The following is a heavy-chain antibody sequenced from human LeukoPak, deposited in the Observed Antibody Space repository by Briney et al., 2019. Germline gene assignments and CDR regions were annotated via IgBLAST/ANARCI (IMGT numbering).Heavy chain of an antibody. Sequence: GGSLRLSCAASGFTFSRYAMSWVRQAPGKGLERVSIMSGSGGSTYYADSVKGRFTISSDNSKNTLYLQMNSLRAEDTAVYHCAKGPSISAAGYFDYWGLGTPVTVSS. J-gene: IGHJ4*02. CDR1: GFTFSRYA. V-gene: IGHV3-23*01. CDR2: MSGSGGST. CDR3: AKGPSISAAGYFDY. D-gene: IGHD6-13*01.